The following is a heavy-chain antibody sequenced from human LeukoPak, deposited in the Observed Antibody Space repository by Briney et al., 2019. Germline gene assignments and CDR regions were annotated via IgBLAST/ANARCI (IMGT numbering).Heavy chain of an antibody. Sequence: PGRSLRLSCAASGFTFSSYAMHWVRQAPGKGLEWVAVISYDGSNKYYADSVKGRFTISRDNSKNTLYLQMNSLRAEVTAVYYCARDFYEYQLLNYYYYGMDVWGQGTTVTVSS. J-gene: IGHJ6*02. CDR2: ISYDGSNK. CDR3: ARDFYEYQLLNYYYYGMDV. CDR1: GFTFSSYA. V-gene: IGHV3-30-3*01. D-gene: IGHD2-2*01.